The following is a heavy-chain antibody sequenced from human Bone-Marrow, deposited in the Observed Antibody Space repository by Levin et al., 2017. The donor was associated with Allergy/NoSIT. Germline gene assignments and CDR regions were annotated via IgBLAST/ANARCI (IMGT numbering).Heavy chain of an antibody. CDR3: ARVWRGKAAQSFDY. CDR2: IYYSGST. J-gene: IGHJ4*02. CDR1: GGSISSGGYY. D-gene: IGHD6-6*01. Sequence: SETLSLTCTVSGGSISSGGYYWSWIRQHPGKGLEWIGYIYYSGSTYYNPSLKSRVTISVDTSKNQFSLKLSSVTAADTAVYYCARVWRGKAAQSFDYWGQGTLVTVSS. V-gene: IGHV4-31*03.